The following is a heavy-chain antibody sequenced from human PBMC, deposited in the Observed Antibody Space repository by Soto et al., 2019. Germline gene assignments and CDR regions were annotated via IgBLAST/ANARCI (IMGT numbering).Heavy chain of an antibody. Sequence: SETLSLTSAVYGVNFSGYYWSWIRQPPGKGLEWIGEINHSGSTNYNPSLKSRVTISVDTSKNQFSLKLSSVTAADTAVYYCARGVATVVTSYFDYWGQGTLVTVSS. CDR2: INHSGST. V-gene: IGHV4-34*01. CDR1: GVNFSGYY. J-gene: IGHJ4*02. D-gene: IGHD5-12*01. CDR3: ARGVATVVTSYFDY.